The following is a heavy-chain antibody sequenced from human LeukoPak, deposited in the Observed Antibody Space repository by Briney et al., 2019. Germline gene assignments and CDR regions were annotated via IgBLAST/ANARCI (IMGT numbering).Heavy chain of an antibody. J-gene: IGHJ6*03. CDR2: IYYSGST. CDR3: ARVGGGYSGSYHYYYMDV. D-gene: IGHD5-12*01. CDR1: GGSISSYY. V-gene: IGHV4-59*08. Sequence: SETLSLTCTVSGGSISSYYWSWIRQPPGKGLEWIGYIYYSGSTNYNPSLKSRVTISVDTSKNQFSLKLSSVTAADTAVYYCARVGGGYSGSYHYYYMDVWGKGTTVTVSS.